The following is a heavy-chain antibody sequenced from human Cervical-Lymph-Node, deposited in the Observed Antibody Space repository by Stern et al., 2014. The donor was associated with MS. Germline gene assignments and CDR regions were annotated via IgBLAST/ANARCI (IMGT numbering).Heavy chain of an antibody. CDR3: ARGVTAVTNYVPNWCFDL. D-gene: IGHD4-11*01. J-gene: IGHJ2*01. CDR2: VYYSGIT. V-gene: IGHV4-39*02. Sequence: LSPGKGLEWIGSVYYSGITYYRPSLKSRATISIDTSRNQFFLRLNSVTATDTAVYFCARGVTAVTNYVPNWCFDLWGRGTLVTVSS.